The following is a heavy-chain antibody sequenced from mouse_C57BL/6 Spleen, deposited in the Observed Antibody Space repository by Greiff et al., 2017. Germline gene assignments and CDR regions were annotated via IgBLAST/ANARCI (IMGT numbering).Heavy chain of an antibody. Sequence: DVQLQESGGDLVKPGGSLKLSCAASGFTFSSYGMSWVRQTPDKRLEWVATISSGGSYTYYPDSVKGRFTISRDNAKNTLYLQMSSLKSEDTAMYYCARHRGGTDWYFDVWGTGTTVTVSS. CDR1: GFTFSSYG. V-gene: IGHV5-6*01. D-gene: IGHD4-1*01. J-gene: IGHJ1*03. CDR3: ARHRGGTDWYFDV. CDR2: ISSGGSYT.